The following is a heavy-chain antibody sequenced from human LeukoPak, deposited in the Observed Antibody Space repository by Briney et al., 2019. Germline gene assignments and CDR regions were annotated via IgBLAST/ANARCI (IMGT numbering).Heavy chain of an antibody. CDR2: INHSGST. J-gene: IGHJ4*02. V-gene: IGHV4-34*01. CDR3: ASSVDTAMVPNY. Sequence: SETLSLTCAVYGGSFSGYYWSWIRQPPGKGLEWIGEINHSGSTNYNPSPKSRVTISVDTSKNQFSLKLSSVTAADTAVYYCASSVDTAMVPNYWGQGTLVTVSS. D-gene: IGHD5-18*01. CDR1: GGSFSGYY.